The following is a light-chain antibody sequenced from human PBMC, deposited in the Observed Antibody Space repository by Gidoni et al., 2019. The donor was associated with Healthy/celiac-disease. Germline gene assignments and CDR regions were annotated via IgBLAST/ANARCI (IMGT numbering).Light chain of an antibody. Sequence: QSVLPQPPSASGAPGQRVTISCSGSSSNLGSNYVYWYQQLPGTDPTLLIYRHSPRPSGLPDRFSGSKSGTSASLAIIGLRSEDEAYYYCAAWDASLSGPVLGGGTKLTVL. V-gene: IGLV1-47*01. CDR1: SSNLGSNY. CDR3: AAWDASLSGPV. CDR2: RHS. J-gene: IGLJ2*01.